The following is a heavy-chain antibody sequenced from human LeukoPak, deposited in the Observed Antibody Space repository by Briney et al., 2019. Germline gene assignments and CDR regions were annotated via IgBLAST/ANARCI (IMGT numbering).Heavy chain of an antibody. J-gene: IGHJ6*02. CDR1: GFTFSSYG. V-gene: IGHV3-33*01. D-gene: IGHD2-15*01. Sequence: PGGSLRLSCAASGFTFSSYGTHWVRQAPGKGLEWVAVIWYDGSNKYYADSVKGRFTISRDNSKNTLYLQMNTLRAEDTAVYYCARGSRLGIVVVVAAGGMDVWGQGTTVTVSS. CDR2: IWYDGSNK. CDR3: ARGSRLGIVVVVAAGGMDV.